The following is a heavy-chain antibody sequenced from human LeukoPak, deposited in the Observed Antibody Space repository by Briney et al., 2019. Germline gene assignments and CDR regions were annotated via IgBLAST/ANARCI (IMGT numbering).Heavy chain of an antibody. CDR1: GFTFSTYG. J-gene: IGHJ6*02. V-gene: IGHV3-33*01. Sequence: GRSLRLSCVASGFTFSTYGMHWVRQAPGKGLEWVAVIWYEGSNKYYADSVKGRFTISRDNSKNTLYLQMNSLRAEDTAVYYCATAGTGDGPYYYGMDVWGQGTTVTVSS. CDR3: ATAGTGDGPYYYGMDV. CDR2: IWYEGSNK. D-gene: IGHD7-27*01.